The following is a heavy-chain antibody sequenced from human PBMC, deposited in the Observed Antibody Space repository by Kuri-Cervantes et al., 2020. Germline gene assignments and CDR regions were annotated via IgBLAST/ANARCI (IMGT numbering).Heavy chain of an antibody. J-gene: IGHJ6*03. CDR1: GGSVSSGSYY. Sequence: SETLSLTCTVSGGSVSSGSYYWSWIRQPPGKGLEWIGYIYYSGSTNYNPSLKSRVTISVDTSKNQFSLKLSSVTAADTAVYYCARTPARVTMVQGVINYYYYMDVWGKGTTVTVSS. CDR2: IYYSGST. CDR3: ARTPARVTMVQGVINYYYYMDV. D-gene: IGHD3-10*01. V-gene: IGHV4-61*01.